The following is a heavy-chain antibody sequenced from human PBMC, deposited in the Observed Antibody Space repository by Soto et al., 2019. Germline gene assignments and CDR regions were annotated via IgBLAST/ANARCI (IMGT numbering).Heavy chain of an antibody. CDR1: GGSISSGGYS. CDR3: ARGMTTVTTLDY. CDR2: IYHSGST. Sequence: QLQLQESGSGLVKPSQTLSLTCAVSGGSISSGGYSWSWIRQPPGKGLEWLGYIYHSGSTYYNPSLKSRVTISVDRTKNQFALKLSSVTAADTAVYYWARGMTTVTTLDYWGQGTLVTVSS. J-gene: IGHJ4*02. D-gene: IGHD4-4*01. V-gene: IGHV4-30-2*01.